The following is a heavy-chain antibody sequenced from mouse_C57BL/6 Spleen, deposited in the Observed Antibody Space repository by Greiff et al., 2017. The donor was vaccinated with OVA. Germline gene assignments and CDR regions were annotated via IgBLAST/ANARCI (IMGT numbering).Heavy chain of an antibody. D-gene: IGHD2-1*01. Sequence: EVQLQQSGPELVKPGASVKISCKASGYTFTDYYMNWVKQSHGKSLEWIGDINPNNGGTSYNQKFKGKATLTVDKSSSTAYMELRSLTSEDSAVYYCARYVYYGNLYYFDYWGQGTTLTVSS. CDR2: INPNNGGT. CDR1: GYTFTDYY. CDR3: ARYVYYGNLYYFDY. J-gene: IGHJ2*01. V-gene: IGHV1-26*01.